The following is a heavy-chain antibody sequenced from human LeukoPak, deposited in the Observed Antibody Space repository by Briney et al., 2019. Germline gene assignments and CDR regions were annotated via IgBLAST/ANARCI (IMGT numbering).Heavy chain of an antibody. CDR3: VKETFTVTSPFDS. D-gene: IGHD3-16*01. Sequence: PGRSLRLSCSASGLTFSAYAMHWVRQAPGKGLEYVSAINSNGGSTYYADSVKGRFTISRDNSKNTVFLQMSSLRVEDTAVYYCVKETFTVTSPFDSWGQGTQVTVSS. CDR1: GLTFSAYA. J-gene: IGHJ4*02. CDR2: INSNGGST. V-gene: IGHV3-64D*09.